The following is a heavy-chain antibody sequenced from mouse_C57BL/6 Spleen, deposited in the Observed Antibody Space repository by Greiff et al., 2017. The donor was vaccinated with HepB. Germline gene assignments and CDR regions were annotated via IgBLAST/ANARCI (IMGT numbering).Heavy chain of an antibody. CDR2: IDPSDSYT. CDR1: GYTFTSYW. J-gene: IGHJ3*01. D-gene: IGHD4-1*02. Sequence: QVQLQQPGAELVRPGTSVKLSCKASGYTFTSYWMHWVKQRPGQGLEWIGVIDPSDSYTNYNQKFMGKATLTVDTSSSTAYMQLSSLTSEDSAVYYCANWEGFAYWGQGTLVTVSA. V-gene: IGHV1-59*01. CDR3: ANWEGFAY.